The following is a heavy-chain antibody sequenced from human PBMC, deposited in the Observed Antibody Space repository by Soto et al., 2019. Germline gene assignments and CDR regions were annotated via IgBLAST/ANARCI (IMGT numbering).Heavy chain of an antibody. V-gene: IGHV3-23*01. CDR1: GFTFSSHA. J-gene: IGHJ4*02. Sequence: EVQLLESGGALVQPGGSLRLSCAASGFTFSSHAMSWVRQAPGKGLDWVSVISGDGITTYYADSVKGRFTISRDNSRNTLYLQMNGLRAEDTAFYFCAKDLTGAGCFFDDWGQGTLVTVSS. D-gene: IGHD7-27*01. CDR3: AKDLTGAGCFFDD. CDR2: ISGDGITT.